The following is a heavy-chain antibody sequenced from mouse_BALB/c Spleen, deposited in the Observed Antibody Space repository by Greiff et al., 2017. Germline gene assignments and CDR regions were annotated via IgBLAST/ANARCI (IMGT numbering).Heavy chain of an antibody. Sequence: QVQLLQPGAELVQPGASVKLSCKASGFTFTSYWMHWVKQRPGQGLEWIGEINPSNGRTTYNEKFKSKATLTVDKSSSTAYMQRSSLTSEDSAVYDCARRAPSGVYDVDYWGQGTTLTVSS. V-gene: IGHV1S81*02. J-gene: IGHJ2*01. CDR3: ARRAPSGVYDVDY. CDR1: GFTFTSYW. CDR2: INPSNGRT. D-gene: IGHD2-12*01.